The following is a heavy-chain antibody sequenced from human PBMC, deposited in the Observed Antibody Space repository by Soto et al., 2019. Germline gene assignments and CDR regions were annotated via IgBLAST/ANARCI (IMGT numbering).Heavy chain of an antibody. Sequence: QVQVKESGPGLVKPSETLSLTCTVSGGSITDYSWSWIRQSAGKGLEWLGRISINGNSHYHPSLRSWGSMSIETSKNQFFLNLRSVTAADTAVYYCARESGDNWTYEVDWGQGTLVTVSS. J-gene: IGHJ4*02. D-gene: IGHD1-7*01. CDR1: GGSITDYS. CDR2: ISINGNS. V-gene: IGHV4-4*07. CDR3: ARESGDNWTYEVD.